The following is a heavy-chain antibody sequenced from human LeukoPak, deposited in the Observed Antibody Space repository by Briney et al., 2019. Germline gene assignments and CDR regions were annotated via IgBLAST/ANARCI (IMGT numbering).Heavy chain of an antibody. Sequence: PGRSLRLSCAASGFTFSSYGMHWVRQAPGKGLEWVAVIWYDGSNKYYADSVKGRFTISRDNSKNTLYLQMNSLRAEDTAVYYCARDRFSSSWYPTYYYYYGMDVWGQGTTVTVSS. D-gene: IGHD6-13*01. CDR2: IWYDGSNK. V-gene: IGHV3-33*01. J-gene: IGHJ6*02. CDR1: GFTFSSYG. CDR3: ARDRFSSSWYPTYYYYYGMDV.